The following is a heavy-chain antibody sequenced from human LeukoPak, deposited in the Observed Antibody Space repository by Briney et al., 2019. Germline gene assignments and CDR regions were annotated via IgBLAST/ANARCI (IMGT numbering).Heavy chain of an antibody. J-gene: IGHJ4*02. D-gene: IGHD2-2*01. CDR2: ISGSGGNT. CDR3: AKVGTSCYAADH. Sequence: GGSLRLSCAASGFTFSSYAMSWVRQAPGKGLEWVSAISGSGGNTYYADSVKGRFTISRDNSKNTLYLQMNSLRAEDTAVYYCAKVGTSCYAADHWGQGTLVTVSS. CDR1: GFTFSSYA. V-gene: IGHV3-23*01.